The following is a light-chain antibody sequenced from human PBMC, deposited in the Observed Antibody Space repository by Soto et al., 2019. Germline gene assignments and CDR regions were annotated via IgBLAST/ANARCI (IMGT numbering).Light chain of an antibody. CDR3: QQYNNWPPLS. J-gene: IGKJ4*01. Sequence: EVVMTQSPDTLSVSPGERATLSCRASQSVSSNLAWYQQKLGQAPRLLIYGASTRATGIPARFSGSGSETEFILTISSLQSEDFAVYYCQQYNNWPPLSFGGGTKVEIK. V-gene: IGKV3-15*01. CDR2: GAS. CDR1: QSVSSN.